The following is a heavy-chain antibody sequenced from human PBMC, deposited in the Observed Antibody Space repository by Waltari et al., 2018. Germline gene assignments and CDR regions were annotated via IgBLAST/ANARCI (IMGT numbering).Heavy chain of an antibody. CDR2: ISYDGSNK. V-gene: IGHV3-30-3*01. CDR3: ARPMDDYYYYYMDV. CDR1: GFTFSSYA. J-gene: IGHJ6*03. D-gene: IGHD2-2*03. Sequence: QVQLVESGGGVVQPGRSLRLSCAASGFTFSSYAMHWVRQAPGKGLEWVAVISYDGSNKYYADSVKGRFTISRDNSKNTLYLQMNSLRAEDTAVYYCARPMDDYYYYYMDVWGKGTTVTVSS.